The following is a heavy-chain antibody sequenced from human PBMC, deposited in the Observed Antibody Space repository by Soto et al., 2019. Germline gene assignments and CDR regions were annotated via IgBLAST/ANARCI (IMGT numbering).Heavy chain of an antibody. J-gene: IGHJ2*01. D-gene: IGHD3-10*01. CDR1: GFTFSSYA. CDR3: AKDLGPPVRSHYPYWYFDV. CDR2: ISGSGGAT. V-gene: IGHV3-23*01. Sequence: EVQLLESGGGLVQPGGSLSLSCAASGFTFSSYAMSWVRQTPGKGLEWVAGISGSGGATYYADAGKGRLTIPRDNSNNTLYLQMNSLRAEETAVYYCAKDLGPPVRSHYPYWYFDVWGRGTLVTVSS.